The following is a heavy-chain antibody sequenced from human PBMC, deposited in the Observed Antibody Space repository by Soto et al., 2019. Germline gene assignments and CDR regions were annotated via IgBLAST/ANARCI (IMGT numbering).Heavy chain of an antibody. CDR2: ISANNGNT. CDR3: ARDLDPSGSYYTDY. V-gene: IGHV1-18*01. Sequence: ASVKVSCKASGYTFTTFGISWVRQAPGQGLEWVGWISANNGNTKYSQKFQGRVSLTTETSASTAYMELRSLTSDDTAVYYCARDLDPSGSYYTDYWGRGTRVTVSS. D-gene: IGHD3-10*01. CDR1: GYTFTTFG. J-gene: IGHJ4*02.